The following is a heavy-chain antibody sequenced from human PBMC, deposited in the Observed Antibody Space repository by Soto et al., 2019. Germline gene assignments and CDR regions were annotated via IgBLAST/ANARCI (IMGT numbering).Heavy chain of an antibody. V-gene: IGHV4-31*02. D-gene: IGHD1-26*01. CDR1: GSPPVHSYH. Sequence: VPLPEAGPGMVKPSQTPSPTRSVSGSPPVHSYHWAWIPPPPGKGLEWMGYILNSGTTFYNPSLTSRLSISMDTSGNHFSLELRSVTAADTAVYYCALALGPTTGLDYWGQGTLVTVSS. CDR3: ALALGPTTGLDY. CDR2: ILNSGTT. J-gene: IGHJ4*02.